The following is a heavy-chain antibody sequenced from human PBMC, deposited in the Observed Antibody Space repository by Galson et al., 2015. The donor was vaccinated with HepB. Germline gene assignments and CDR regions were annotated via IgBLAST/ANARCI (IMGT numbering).Heavy chain of an antibody. V-gene: IGHV3-30*18. CDR2: ISYDGSNK. J-gene: IGHJ4*02. Sequence: SLRLSCAASGFTFSSYGMHWVRQAPGKGLEWVAVISYDGSNKYYADSVKGRFTISRDNSKNTLYLQMNSLRAEDTAVYYCAKDARFLEWLPFDYWGQGTLVTVSS. CDR1: GFTFSSYG. D-gene: IGHD3-3*01. CDR3: AKDARFLEWLPFDY.